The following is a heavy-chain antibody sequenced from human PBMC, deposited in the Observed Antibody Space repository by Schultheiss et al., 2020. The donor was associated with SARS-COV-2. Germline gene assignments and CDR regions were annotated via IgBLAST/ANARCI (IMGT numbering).Heavy chain of an antibody. Sequence: ASVKVSCKASGYTFTSYGISWVRQAPGQGLEWMGWINPNSGGTNYAQKFQGRVTMTRDTSISTAYMELSRLRSDDTAVYYCARDRGRITMVRGVIADYWGQGTLVTVSS. CDR1: GYTFTSYG. CDR3: ARDRGRITMVRGVIADY. CDR2: INPNSGGT. V-gene: IGHV1-2*02. J-gene: IGHJ4*02. D-gene: IGHD3-10*01.